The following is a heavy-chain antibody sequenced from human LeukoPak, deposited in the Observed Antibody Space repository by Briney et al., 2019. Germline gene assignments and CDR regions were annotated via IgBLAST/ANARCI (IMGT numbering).Heavy chain of an antibody. D-gene: IGHD6-19*01. Sequence: GASVKVSCKASGYTFTTYAMNWVRQAPGQGLEWMGWINTNTGNPTYAQGFTGRFVFSLDTSVSTAYLQISSLKAEDTAVYYCARDLPRIAVAGARDDYWGQGTLVTVSS. V-gene: IGHV7-4-1*02. J-gene: IGHJ4*02. CDR2: INTNTGNP. CDR3: ARDLPRIAVAGARDDY. CDR1: GYTFTTYA.